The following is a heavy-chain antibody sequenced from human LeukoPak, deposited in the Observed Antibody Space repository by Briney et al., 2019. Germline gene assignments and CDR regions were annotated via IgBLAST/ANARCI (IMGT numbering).Heavy chain of an antibody. D-gene: IGHD3-16*02. J-gene: IGHJ4*02. V-gene: IGHV3-23*01. CDR2: ISGSGGST. CDR1: GFTFSSYA. Sequence: GGSPRLSCAASGFTFSSYAMSWVRQAPGKGLEWVSAISGSGGSTYYADSVKGRFTISRDNSRNTLYLQMNSLRAEDTAVYYCAKDLGGLITFGGVIVWGQGTLVTVSS. CDR3: AKDLGGLITFGGVIV.